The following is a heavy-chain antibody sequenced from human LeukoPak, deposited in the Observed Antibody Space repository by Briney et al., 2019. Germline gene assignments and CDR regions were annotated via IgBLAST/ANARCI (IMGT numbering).Heavy chain of an antibody. Sequence: PSETLSLTCAVYGGSFSGYYWSWIRQPPGKGLEGIGEINHSGSTNYNPSLNSRVTISVDTSKNHFSLKLSSVTAADTAVYYCARGARRYCSGGSCYGNWFDLWGQGTLVTVSS. CDR2: INHSGST. D-gene: IGHD2-15*01. CDR3: ARGARRYCSGGSCYGNWFDL. J-gene: IGHJ5*02. V-gene: IGHV4-34*01. CDR1: GGSFSGYY.